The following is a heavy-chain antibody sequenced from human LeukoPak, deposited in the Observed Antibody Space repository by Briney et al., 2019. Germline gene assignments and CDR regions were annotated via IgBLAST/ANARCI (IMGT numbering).Heavy chain of an antibody. CDR2: IYYSGST. V-gene: IGHV4-59*01. CDR1: GGSISSYY. D-gene: IGHD1-26*01. CDR3: ARAPIVGATTGWFDP. Sequence: SETLSLTCTVSGGSISSYYWSWIRQPPGKGLEWIGYIYYSGSTNYNPSLKSRVTISVDTSKNQFSLKLSSVTAADSAVYYCARAPIVGATTGWFDPWGQGTLVTVSS. J-gene: IGHJ5*02.